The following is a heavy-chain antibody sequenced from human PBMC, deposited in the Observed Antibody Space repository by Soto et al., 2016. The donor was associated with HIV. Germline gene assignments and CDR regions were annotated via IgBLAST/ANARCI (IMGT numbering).Heavy chain of an antibody. CDR3: ATTTMTTLDY. V-gene: IGHV3-21*01. CDR1: GFTFSSYT. D-gene: IGHD4-4*01. CDR2: ISSSSSHN. J-gene: IGHJ4*02. Sequence: EVQLVESGGGLVKPGGSLRLSCAASGFTFSSYTMNWVRQAPGKGLEWVSSISSSSSHNYYADSVKGRFTISRDNAKNSLYLQMNSLRAEGTAVYYCATTTMTTLDYWGQGTLVTVSS.